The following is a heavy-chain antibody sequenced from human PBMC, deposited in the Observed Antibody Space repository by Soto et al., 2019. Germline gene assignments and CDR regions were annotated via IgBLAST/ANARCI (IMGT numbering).Heavy chain of an antibody. Sequence: GGSLRLSCVAPGFNFDNYGMSWVRQAPGEGLEWVSAIKNDGTSTYYAASVEDRFTISRDNSKNTLYLQLNSLRAEDTAVYYCAQLGLMTFSHKHYFNHWGRGTLVTVSS. CDR1: GFNFDNYG. D-gene: IGHD3-16*01. CDR3: AQLGLMTFSHKHYFNH. V-gene: IGHV3-23*01. J-gene: IGHJ4*02. CDR2: IKNDGTST.